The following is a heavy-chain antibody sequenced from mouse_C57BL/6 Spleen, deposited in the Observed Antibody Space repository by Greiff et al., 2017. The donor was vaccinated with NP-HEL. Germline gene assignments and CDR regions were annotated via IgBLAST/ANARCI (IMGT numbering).Heavy chain of an antibody. CDR2: IYPGDGDT. CDR3: ARPHSYGSSPYWYFDV. CDR1: GYAFSSYW. Sequence: VQLQQSGAELVKPGASVKISCKASGYAFSSYWMNWVKQRPGKGLEWIGQIYPGDGDTNYNGKFKGKATLTADKSSSTAYMQLSSLTSEDSAVYFCARPHSYGSSPYWYFDVWGTGTTVTVSS. V-gene: IGHV1-80*01. D-gene: IGHD1-1*01. J-gene: IGHJ1*03.